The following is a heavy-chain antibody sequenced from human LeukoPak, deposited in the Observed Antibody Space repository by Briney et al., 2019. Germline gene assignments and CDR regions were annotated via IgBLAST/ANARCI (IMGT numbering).Heavy chain of an antibody. CDR3: ARLQWLVPFDY. CDR1: GFTFSSYW. Sequence: GGSLRLSCAASGFTFSSYWMSWVRQAPGKGLEWVANIKQDGSEKYYVDSVKGRFTISRDNAKNSLYLQMNSLRAGDTAVYYCARLQWLVPFDYWGQGTLVTVSS. CDR2: IKQDGSEK. D-gene: IGHD6-19*01. J-gene: IGHJ4*02. V-gene: IGHV3-7*01.